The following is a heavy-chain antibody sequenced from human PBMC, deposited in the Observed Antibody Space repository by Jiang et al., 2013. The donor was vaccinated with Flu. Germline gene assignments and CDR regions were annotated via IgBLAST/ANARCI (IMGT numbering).Heavy chain of an antibody. CDR3: ARGLEALIVGATYDAFDI. V-gene: IGHV4-4*02. CDR2: IYHSGST. CDR1: GGSISSSNW. J-gene: IGHJ3*02. D-gene: IGHD1-26*01. Sequence: GPGLVKPSGTLSLTCAVSGGSISSSNWWSWVRQPPGKGLEWIGEIYHSGSTNYNPSLKSRVTISVDKSKNQFSLKLSSVTAADTAVYYCARGLEALIVGATYDAFDIWGQGTMVTVSS.